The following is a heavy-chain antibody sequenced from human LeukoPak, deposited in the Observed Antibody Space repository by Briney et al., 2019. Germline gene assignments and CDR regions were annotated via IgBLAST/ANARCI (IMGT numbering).Heavy chain of an antibody. CDR3: ARVGCSGGSCYDFDY. J-gene: IGHJ4*02. Sequence: GGSLRLSCAASGFTFSSYSMNWVRQAPGKGLEWVSSISSSSRYIYYADSVKGRFTISRDNAKNSLYLQMNSLRAEDTAVYYCARVGCSGGSCYDFDYWGQGTLVTVSS. V-gene: IGHV3-21*01. CDR1: GFTFSSYS. D-gene: IGHD2-15*01. CDR2: ISSSSRYI.